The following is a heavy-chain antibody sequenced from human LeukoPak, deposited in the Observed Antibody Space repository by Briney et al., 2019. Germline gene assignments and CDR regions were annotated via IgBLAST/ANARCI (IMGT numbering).Heavy chain of an antibody. Sequence: GASVKVSCKASGGTLSSYAISWVRQAPGQGLEWMGGIIPIFGTANYAQKFQGRVTITADESASTAYMELSSLRSEDTAVYYCARAFASDDDYWGQGTLVTVSS. CDR3: ARAFASDDDY. CDR2: IIPIFGTA. CDR1: GGTLSSYA. J-gene: IGHJ4*02. D-gene: IGHD1-1*01. V-gene: IGHV1-69*01.